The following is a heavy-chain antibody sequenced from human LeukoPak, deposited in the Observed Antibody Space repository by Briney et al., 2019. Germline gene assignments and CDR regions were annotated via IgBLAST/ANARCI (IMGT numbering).Heavy chain of an antibody. CDR3: ARLPAVGYCSGGSCRSPLPFDY. J-gene: IGHJ4*02. V-gene: IGHV5-51*01. CDR1: GYSFTSYW. Sequence: GESLKISCKGSGYSFTSYWIGWVRQMPGKGIELVGIIYPGDSDTRYSPSFQGQVTISADKSISTAYLQWSSLKASDTAMYYCARLPAVGYCSGGSCRSPLPFDYWGQGTLVTVSS. D-gene: IGHD2-15*01. CDR2: IYPGDSDT.